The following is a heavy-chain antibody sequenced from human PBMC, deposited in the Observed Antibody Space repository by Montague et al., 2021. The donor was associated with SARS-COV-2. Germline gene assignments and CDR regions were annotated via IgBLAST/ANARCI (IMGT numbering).Heavy chain of an antibody. CDR1: GGSMSDHY. V-gene: IGHV4-59*11. D-gene: IGHD2-8*01. J-gene: IGHJ6*02. CDR2: IYYSGGI. CDR3: ARVARYCTNGVCQTYYYYGLDV. Sequence: SETLSLTCTVSGGSMSDHYWAWIRQPPGKGLEWLAYIYYSGGINSXASLKSRVSMSVDTSKNQFSLKLTSVTAADTAVYYCARVARYCTNGVCQTYYYYGLDVWGQGTTVTVSS.